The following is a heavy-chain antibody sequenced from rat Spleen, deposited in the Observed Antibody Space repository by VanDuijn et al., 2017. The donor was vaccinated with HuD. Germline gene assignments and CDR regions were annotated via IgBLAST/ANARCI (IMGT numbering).Heavy chain of an antibody. CDR1: GFTFNDYY. V-gene: IGHV5-27*01. Sequence: EVQLVESGGGLVQPGRSLKLSCVASGFTFNDYYMAWVRQAPKKGLEWVASISTSGAGTFYRDSVKGRFTVSRDNAKRTLYLQMNSLRDEDSATYYCTRVDYPGIAHYFDYWGQGAMVTVSS. CDR3: TRVDYPGIAHYFDY. J-gene: IGHJ2*01. D-gene: IGHD1-4*01. CDR2: ISTSGAGT.